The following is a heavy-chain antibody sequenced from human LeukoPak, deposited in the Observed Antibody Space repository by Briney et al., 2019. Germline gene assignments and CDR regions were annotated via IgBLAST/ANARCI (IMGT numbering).Heavy chain of an antibody. Sequence: SETLSLTCTVSGGSIRSSSYYWGWIRQPPGKGLEWIGSVSDSGTTYYNSSLKSRVTISVDTSKNHFSLKLSSVTAADTAVYYCARRVRGVPFDYWGQGTLVTVSS. J-gene: IGHJ4*02. D-gene: IGHD3-10*01. V-gene: IGHV4-39*02. CDR3: ARRVRGVPFDY. CDR2: VSDSGTT. CDR1: GGSIRSSSYY.